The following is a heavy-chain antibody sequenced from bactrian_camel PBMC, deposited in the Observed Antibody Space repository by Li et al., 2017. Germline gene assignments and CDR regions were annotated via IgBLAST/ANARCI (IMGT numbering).Heavy chain of an antibody. CDR1: GYLLSNSD. Sequence: HVQLVESGGGSVQAGESLRLSCAVSGYLLSNSDYLLAWFRQAPGKEREGVAGIESDGSTSYADSVKGRFTVSQDSAKNILYLQMNSLKPEDTAVYYCVRGWDDDTWSFNYWGQGTQVTVS. D-gene: IGHD3*01. CDR3: VRGWDDDTWSFNY. V-gene: IGHV3S53*01. J-gene: IGHJ4*01. CDR2: IESDGST.